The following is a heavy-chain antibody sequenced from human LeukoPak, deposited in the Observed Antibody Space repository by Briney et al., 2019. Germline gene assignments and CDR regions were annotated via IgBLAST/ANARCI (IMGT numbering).Heavy chain of an antibody. D-gene: IGHD6-13*01. CDR1: GFTFSSYW. CDR3: ARVKQLLYYYYGMDV. CDR2: IKQDGSEK. Sequence: PGGSLRLSCAASGFTFSSYWMSWVRQAPGKGLEWVANIKQDGSEKYYVDSVKGRFTIPRDNAKNSLYLQMNSLRAEDTAVYYCARVKQLLYYYYGMDVWGQGTTVTVSS. V-gene: IGHV3-7*01. J-gene: IGHJ6*02.